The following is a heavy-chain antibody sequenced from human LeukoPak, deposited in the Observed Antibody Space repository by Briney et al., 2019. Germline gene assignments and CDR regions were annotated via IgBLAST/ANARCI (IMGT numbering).Heavy chain of an antibody. J-gene: IGHJ4*02. CDR2: ISYDGSNK. V-gene: IGHV3-30*18. CDR3: AKDMRSYYDILTGYYQYDY. Sequence: GGSLRLSCAASGFTFSNYGMHWVRQAPGKGLEWVAVISYDGSNKYYADSVKGRFTISRDNSKNTMYLQMNSLGAEDTAVYYCAKDMRSYYDILTGYYQYDYWGQGTLVTVSS. D-gene: IGHD3-9*01. CDR1: GFTFSNYG.